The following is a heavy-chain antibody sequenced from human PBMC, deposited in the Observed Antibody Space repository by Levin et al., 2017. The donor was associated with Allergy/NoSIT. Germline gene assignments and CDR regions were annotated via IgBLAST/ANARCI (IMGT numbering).Heavy chain of an antibody. D-gene: IGHD6-6*01. CDR3: AREYSSSSGRSFDY. CDR2: ISTEGSSI. Sequence: ASVKVSCAASGFTFSSYWMHWVRQAPGKGLVWVSRISTEGSSINDADSVKGRFTISRDNAKNTLFLQMNSLRAEDTAVYYCAREYSSSSGRSFDYWGQGTLVIVSS. CDR1: GFTFSSYW. V-gene: IGHV3-74*01. J-gene: IGHJ4*02.